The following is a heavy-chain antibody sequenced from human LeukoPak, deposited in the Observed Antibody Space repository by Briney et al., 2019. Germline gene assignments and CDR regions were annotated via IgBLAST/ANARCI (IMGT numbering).Heavy chain of an antibody. D-gene: IGHD2-15*01. Sequence: ASVKVSCKASGYTFTDYYMHWVRLAPGQGLEWMGWINPNNGGTKYAQKFQGRATMTRDTSITTAYMELSSLRSDDTAVYYCAGRVDAAASTFDSWGQGTLVTVSS. CDR2: INPNNGGT. J-gene: IGHJ4*02. V-gene: IGHV1-2*02. CDR1: GYTFTDYY. CDR3: AGRVDAAASTFDS.